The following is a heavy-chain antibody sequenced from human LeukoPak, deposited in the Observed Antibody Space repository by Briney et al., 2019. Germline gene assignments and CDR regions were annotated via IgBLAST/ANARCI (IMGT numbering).Heavy chain of an antibody. CDR1: GGSISSYY. J-gene: IGHJ4*02. D-gene: IGHD1-26*01. Sequence: SETLSLTCTVSGGSISSYYWSWIRQPPGKGLEWIGCIYYSGSTNYNPSLKSRVTISVDTSKNQFSLKLSSVTAADTAVYYCAIHPSARSYYYFDYWGQGTLVTVSS. CDR2: IYYSGST. V-gene: IGHV4-59*08. CDR3: AIHPSARSYYYFDY.